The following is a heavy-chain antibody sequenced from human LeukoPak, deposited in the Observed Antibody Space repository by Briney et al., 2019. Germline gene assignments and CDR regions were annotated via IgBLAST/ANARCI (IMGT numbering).Heavy chain of an antibody. CDR1: GGSISSYY. CDR2: IYYSGST. D-gene: IGHD2-2*01. V-gene: IGHV4-59*08. CDR3: ARRSSRGTRMYAFDI. Sequence: SETLSLTCTVSGGSISSYYWSWIRQPPGKGLEWIGYIYYSGSTNYNPSLKSRATISVDTSKNQFSLKLSSVTAADTAVYYCARRSSRGTRMYAFDIWGQGTMVTVSS. J-gene: IGHJ3*02.